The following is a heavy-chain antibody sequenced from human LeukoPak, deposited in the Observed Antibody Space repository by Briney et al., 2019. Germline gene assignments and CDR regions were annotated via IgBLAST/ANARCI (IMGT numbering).Heavy chain of an antibody. Sequence: GASVKVSCKASGYTFNGYYMHWVRQAPGQGLEWMGWINPNSGGTNYAQKFQGRVTMTRDTSISTAYMELSRLRSDDTAVYYCARLAKNYGSGSGWFDPWGQGTLVTVSS. D-gene: IGHD3-10*01. J-gene: IGHJ5*02. V-gene: IGHV1-2*02. CDR3: ARLAKNYGSGSGWFDP. CDR1: GYTFNGYY. CDR2: INPNSGGT.